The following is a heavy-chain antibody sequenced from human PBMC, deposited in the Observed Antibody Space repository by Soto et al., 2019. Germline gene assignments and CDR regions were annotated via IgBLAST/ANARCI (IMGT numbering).Heavy chain of an antibody. J-gene: IGHJ4*02. V-gene: IGHV4-61*08. D-gene: IGHD3-22*01. CDR2: IYYSGTT. CDR1: GGSISSGGYY. CDR3: ARSTYYDGSSGFYQFDY. Sequence: PSETLSLTCTVSGGSISSGGYYWSWIRQPPGKGLEWLGYIYYSGTTNYNPSLKSRVTISVDTSKNQFSLRMTSGSAADTAVYYCARSTYYDGSSGFYQFDYWGQGTLVTVSS.